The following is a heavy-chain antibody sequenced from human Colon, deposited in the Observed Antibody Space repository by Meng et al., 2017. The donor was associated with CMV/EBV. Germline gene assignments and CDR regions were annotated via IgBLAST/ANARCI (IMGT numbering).Heavy chain of an antibody. Sequence: GESLKISCAVFGFTFSYYWMHWVRQVPGKGLVWVSRIKSDGSKTEYADSVRGRFTISRDNAKNTMFLEMNTLRVEDTAVYYCTRDAGSSTAMDYWGPGTLVTVSS. J-gene: IGHJ4*02. CDR2: IKSDGSKT. D-gene: IGHD6-13*01. V-gene: IGHV3-74*03. CDR1: GFTFSYYW. CDR3: TRDAGSSTAMDY.